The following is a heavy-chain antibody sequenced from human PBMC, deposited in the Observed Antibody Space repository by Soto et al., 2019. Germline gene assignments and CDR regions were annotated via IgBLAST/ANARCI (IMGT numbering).Heavy chain of an antibody. Sequence: CLTLSCAASGFTSSSYEMNWVRQAPGKGLEWVSYISSSGSTIYYADSVKGRFTISRDNVKNSLYLQMNSLRAEDTAGYYCARGYCSGGSCYSLSYYYGMDVWRQGTTLTVSS. CDR3: ARGYCSGGSCYSLSYYYGMDV. D-gene: IGHD2-15*01. J-gene: IGHJ6*02. CDR1: GFTSSSYE. CDR2: ISSSGSTI. V-gene: IGHV3-48*03.